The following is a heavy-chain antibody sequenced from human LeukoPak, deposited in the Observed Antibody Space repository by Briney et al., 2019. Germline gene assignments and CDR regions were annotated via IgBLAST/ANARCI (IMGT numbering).Heavy chain of an antibody. CDR1: GGSISNGSYY. CDR3: ARNGRMATIKPSY. CDR2: IYYSGST. Sequence: SETLSLTCTVSGGSISNGSYYWGWIRQPPEKGLEWIGSIYYSGSTYYNPSLKSRVTISVDTSKNQFSLKLTSVTAADTAVYYCARNGRMATIKPSYWGQGTLVTVS. D-gene: IGHD5-24*01. V-gene: IGHV4-39*01. J-gene: IGHJ4*03.